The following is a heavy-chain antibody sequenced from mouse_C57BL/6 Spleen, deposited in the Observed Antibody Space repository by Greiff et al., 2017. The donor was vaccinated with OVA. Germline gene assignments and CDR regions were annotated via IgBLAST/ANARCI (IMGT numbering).Heavy chain of an antibody. J-gene: IGHJ4*01. Sequence: EVQLVESGGGLVQPKGSLKLSCAASGFSFNTYAMNWVRQAPGKGLEWVARIRSKSNNYATYYADSVKDRFTISRDDSESMLYLQMNNLKTEDTAMYYGVREYDGYYYYYAMDYWGQGTSVTVSS. CDR1: GFSFNTYA. CDR3: VREYDGYYYYYAMDY. D-gene: IGHD2-3*01. CDR2: IRSKSNNYAT. V-gene: IGHV10-1*01.